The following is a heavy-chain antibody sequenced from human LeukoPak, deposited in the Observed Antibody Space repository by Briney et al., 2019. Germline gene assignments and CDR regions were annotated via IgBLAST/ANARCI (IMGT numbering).Heavy chain of an antibody. Sequence: GGSLRLSCAASGFTFSSYAMHWVRQAPGKGLEWVAVISYDGSNKYYADSVKGRFTISRDNSKNTLYLQMNSLRAEDTAVYYCARGALGYCSGGSCYEVYYYYMDVWSKGTTVTVSS. V-gene: IGHV3-30*04. CDR1: GFTFSSYA. CDR3: ARGALGYCSGGSCYEVYYYYMDV. CDR2: ISYDGSNK. D-gene: IGHD2-15*01. J-gene: IGHJ6*03.